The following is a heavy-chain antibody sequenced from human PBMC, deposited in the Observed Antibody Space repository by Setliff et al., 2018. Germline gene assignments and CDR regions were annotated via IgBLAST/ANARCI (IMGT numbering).Heavy chain of an antibody. CDR1: GGTFSSYG. CDR3: ARERGDIVSTTSYYYYMDV. CDR2: TIPSFGST. V-gene: IGHV1-69*05. Sequence: EASVKVSCKASGGTFSSYGISWVRQAPGQGLEWMGGTIPSFGSTNYAQKFQGRVTIITDESTSTAYMEMSSLRSEDTAVYYCARERGDIVSTTSYYYYMDVWGKGTTVTVSS. D-gene: IGHD5-12*01. J-gene: IGHJ6*03.